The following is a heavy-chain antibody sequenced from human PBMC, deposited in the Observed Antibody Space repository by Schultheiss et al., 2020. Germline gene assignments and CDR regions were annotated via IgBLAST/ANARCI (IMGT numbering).Heavy chain of an antibody. D-gene: IGHD4-17*01. J-gene: IGHJ6*02. Sequence: DSVKVSCKASGYTFTGYYMHWVRQAPGQGLEWMGIINPNSGGTNYAQKFQSWVTMTRDTSISTAYMELRSLRSDDTAVYYCAREFGGGDYTDHDPSIHYYYYGMDVWGQGTTVTVSS. CDR3: AREFGGGDYTDHDPSIHYYYYGMDV. V-gene: IGHV1-2*04. CDR2: INPNSGGT. CDR1: GYTFTGYY.